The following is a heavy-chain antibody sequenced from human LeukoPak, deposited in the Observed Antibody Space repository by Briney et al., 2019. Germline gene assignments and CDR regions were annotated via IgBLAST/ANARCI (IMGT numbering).Heavy chain of an antibody. D-gene: IGHD2-21*02. CDR1: GFTFSSYG. V-gene: IGHV3-30*02. CDR2: IRYDGSNK. CDR3: AKDHRAYCGGDCVGFDY. J-gene: IGHJ4*02. Sequence: GGSLRLSCAASGFTFSSYGMHWVRQAPGKGLEWVAFIRYDGSNKYYADSVKGRFTISRDNSKNTLYLQMNSLRAEDTAVYYCAKDHRAYCGGDCVGFDYWGQGTLVTVSS.